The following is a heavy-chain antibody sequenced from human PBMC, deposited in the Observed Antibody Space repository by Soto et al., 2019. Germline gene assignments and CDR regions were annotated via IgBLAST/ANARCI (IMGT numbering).Heavy chain of an antibody. D-gene: IGHD2-15*01. CDR1: GGSISSGGYY. J-gene: IGHJ5*02. CDR2: IYYSGST. V-gene: IGHV4-31*01. Sequence: QVQLQESGPGLVKPSQTLSLTCTVSGGSISSGGYYWSWIRQHPGKGLEWIGYIYYSGSTYYNPSLKSLVTISVDTSKNQFSLKLSSVTAADTAVYYCAREGSGGSWNWFDPWGQGTLVTVSS. CDR3: AREGSGGSWNWFDP.